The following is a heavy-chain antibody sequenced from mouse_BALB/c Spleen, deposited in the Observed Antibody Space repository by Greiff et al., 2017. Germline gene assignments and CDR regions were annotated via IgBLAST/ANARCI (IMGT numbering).Heavy chain of an antibody. Sequence: EVQLQESGTVLARPGASVKMSCKASGYSFTSYWMHWVKQRPGQGLEWIGAIYPGNSDTSYNQKFKGKAKLTAVTSASTAYMELSSLTNEDSAVYYCTLDLLSDFDYWGQGTTLTVSS. CDR3: TLDLLSDFDY. CDR2: IYPGNSDT. CDR1: GYSFTSYW. J-gene: IGHJ2*01. V-gene: IGHV1-5*01. D-gene: IGHD2-10*01.